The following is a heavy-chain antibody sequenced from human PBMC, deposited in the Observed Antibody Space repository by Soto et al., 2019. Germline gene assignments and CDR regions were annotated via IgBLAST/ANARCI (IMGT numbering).Heavy chain of an antibody. CDR3: ARVQYSYGSWYYYYMDV. Sequence: ASVKVSCKASGYTFTGYYMHWVRQAPGQGLEWMGWMNPNSGNTNYAQKFQGRVTMTRNTSISTAYMELSSLRSEDTAVYYCARVQYSYGSWYYYYMDVWGKGTTVTVSS. V-gene: IGHV1-8*02. CDR1: GYTFTGYY. J-gene: IGHJ6*03. CDR2: MNPNSGNT. D-gene: IGHD5-18*01.